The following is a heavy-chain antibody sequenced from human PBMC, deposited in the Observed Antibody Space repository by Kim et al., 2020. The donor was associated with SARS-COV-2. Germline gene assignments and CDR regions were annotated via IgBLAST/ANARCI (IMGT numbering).Heavy chain of an antibody. CDR3: ASAREEPEYYFDY. V-gene: IGHV4-31*01. D-gene: IGHD1-26*01. J-gene: IGHJ4*02. Sequence: YHPSPKSQITLSVDPSKNQFSLKLSSVNAADTAVYYCASAREEPEYYFDYWGQGTLVTVSS.